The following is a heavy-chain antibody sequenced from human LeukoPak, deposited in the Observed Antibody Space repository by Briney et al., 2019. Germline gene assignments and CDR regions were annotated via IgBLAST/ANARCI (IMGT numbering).Heavy chain of an antibody. J-gene: IGHJ4*02. CDR2: FDPEDGET. V-gene: IGHV1-24*01. CDR1: GYTLTELS. D-gene: IGHD1-26*01. Sequence: ASVKVSCKVSGYTLTELSMHWVRQAPGKGLEWMGGFDPEDGETIYAQKFQGRVTMTEDTSTDTAYMELSSLRSEDTAVYYCATASSGSYFFVFDYWGQGTLVTVSS. CDR3: ATASSGSYFFVFDY.